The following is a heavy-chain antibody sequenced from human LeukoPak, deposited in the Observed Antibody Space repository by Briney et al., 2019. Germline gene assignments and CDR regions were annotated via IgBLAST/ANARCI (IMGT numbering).Heavy chain of an antibody. CDR3: ARAPDYYDSSGYYDY. CDR2: ISGSGGST. V-gene: IGHV3-23*01. CDR1: GFTFSSYA. J-gene: IGHJ4*02. D-gene: IGHD3-22*01. Sequence: GGSLRLSCAASGFTFSSYAMSWVRQAPGKGLEWVSAISGSGGSTYYADSVKGRFTISRDNSKNTLYLQMNSLRAEDTAVYYCARAPDYYDSSGYYDYWGQGTLVTVSS.